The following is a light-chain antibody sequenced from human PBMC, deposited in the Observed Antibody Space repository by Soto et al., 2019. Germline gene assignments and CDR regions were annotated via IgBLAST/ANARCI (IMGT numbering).Light chain of an antibody. CDR1: SSNIGSNY. CDR2: RNN. J-gene: IGLJ2*01. CDR3: QSYDNSLTVVV. V-gene: IGLV1-47*01. Sequence: QSVLTQPPSASGTPGQRVTISCSGSSSNIGSNYVYWYQQLPGTAPKLLIYRNNQRPSGVPDRFSGSKSGTSASLAISGLRSEDEADYYCQSYDNSLTVVVSGGGTKLTVL.